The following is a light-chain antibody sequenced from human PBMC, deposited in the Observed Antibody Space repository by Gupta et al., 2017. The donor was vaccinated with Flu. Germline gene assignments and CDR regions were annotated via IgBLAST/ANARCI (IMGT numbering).Light chain of an antibody. J-gene: IGKJ1*01. Sequence: TLSVSPGERATLSGRASQSVSNNLAWYQQKPGQAPRLLIYGASTRATGIPARFSGSGSGTEFTLTISSLQSEDFAVYYCQQYNNWHWTFGQGTKVEIK. V-gene: IGKV3-15*01. CDR1: QSVSNN. CDR2: GAS. CDR3: QQYNNWHWT.